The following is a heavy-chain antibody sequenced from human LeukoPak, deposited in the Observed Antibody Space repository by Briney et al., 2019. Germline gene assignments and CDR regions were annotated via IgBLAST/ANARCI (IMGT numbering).Heavy chain of an antibody. V-gene: IGHV3-30-3*01. CDR1: GFTFSSYA. J-gene: IGHJ6*02. CDR3: ARVREHSYSSGLSPYYYYGMDV. Sequence: GGSLRLSCAASGFTFSSYAMHWVRQAPGRGLEWVAVISYDGSNKYYADSVKGPFTISRDNSKNTLYLQMNSLRAEDTAVYYCARVREHSYSSGLSPYYYYGMDVWGQGTTVTVSS. D-gene: IGHD6-19*01. CDR2: ISYDGSNK.